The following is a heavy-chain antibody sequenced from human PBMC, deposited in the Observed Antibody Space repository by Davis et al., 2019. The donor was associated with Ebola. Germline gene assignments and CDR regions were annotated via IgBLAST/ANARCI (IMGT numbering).Heavy chain of an antibody. CDR2: FDPEDGET. V-gene: IGHV1-24*01. CDR1: GYTLTELS. Sequence: SVNVSRKLSGYTLTELSMLRLRQVPGKGLEWMGGFDPEDGETIYAQKFQGRVTMTEDTSTDTAYMELSSLRSEDTAVYYCATIKTSNWNVPPRRWFDPWGQGTLVTVSS. J-gene: IGHJ5*02. CDR3: ATIKTSNWNVPPRRWFDP. D-gene: IGHD1-1*01.